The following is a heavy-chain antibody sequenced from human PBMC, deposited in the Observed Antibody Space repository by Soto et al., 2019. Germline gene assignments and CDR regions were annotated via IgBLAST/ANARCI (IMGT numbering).Heavy chain of an antibody. D-gene: IGHD3-16*02. J-gene: IGHJ4*02. V-gene: IGHV3-23*01. Sequence: GGSLRLSCAASGFTFSTYPLSWVRQPPGKGLEWVSAISGSSGSTYYADSVKGRFTISRDNSKNTLYLQMNSLRAEDTAVYYCAREGYDYVWGSYRWIDYWGQGTLVTVSS. CDR3: AREGYDYVWGSYRWIDY. CDR1: GFTFSTYP. CDR2: ISGSSGST.